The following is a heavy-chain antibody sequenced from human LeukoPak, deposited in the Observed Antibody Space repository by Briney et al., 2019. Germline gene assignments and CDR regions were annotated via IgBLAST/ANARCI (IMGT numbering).Heavy chain of an antibody. CDR3: ASGSYSFYYMDV. CDR2: IYFSGNT. J-gene: IGHJ6*03. Sequence: PSETLSLTCTVSGGPISSSSYYWGWIRQPPGKGLEWIGSIYFSGNTYYNPSLKSRLTISVDASKNQFSLRLSSVTAADTAVYYCASGSYSFYYMDVWGKGTTVTVSS. V-gene: IGHV4-39*07. D-gene: IGHD1-26*01. CDR1: GGPISSSSYY.